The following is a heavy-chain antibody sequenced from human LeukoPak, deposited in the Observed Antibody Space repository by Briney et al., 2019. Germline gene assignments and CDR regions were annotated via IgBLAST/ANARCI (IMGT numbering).Heavy chain of an antibody. CDR2: IYYSGST. D-gene: IGHD3-22*01. V-gene: IGHV4-59*01. CDR1: GGSISSYY. CDR3: ARGQYYYDSSGYYYVDY. J-gene: IGHJ4*02. Sequence: SEILSLTCTVSGGSISSYYWSWIRQPPGKGLEWIGYIYYSGSTNYNPSLKSRVTISVDTSKNQFSLKLSSVTAADTAVYYCARGQYYYDSSGYYYVDYWGQGTLVTVSS.